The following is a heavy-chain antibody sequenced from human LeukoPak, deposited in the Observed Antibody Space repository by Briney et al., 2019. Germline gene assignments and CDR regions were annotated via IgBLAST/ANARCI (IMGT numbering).Heavy chain of an antibody. CDR2: IYYSGST. Sequence: SETLSLTCTVSGGSISSSSYYWGWIRQPPGKGLEWIGSIYYSGSTYYNPSLKSRVTISVDTSKNQFPLKLSSVTAADTAVYYCARDPSEGSIHYYYYYYMDVWGKGTTVTVSS. CDR3: ARDPSEGSIHYYYYYYMDV. V-gene: IGHV4-39*06. J-gene: IGHJ6*03. CDR1: GGSISSSSYY. D-gene: IGHD6-13*01.